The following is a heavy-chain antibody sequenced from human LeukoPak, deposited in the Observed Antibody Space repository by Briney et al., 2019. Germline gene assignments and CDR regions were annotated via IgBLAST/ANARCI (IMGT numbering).Heavy chain of an antibody. CDR2: ISSSGSTI. CDR1: GFTFSSYE. V-gene: IGHV3-48*03. Sequence: PGGTLRLSCAASGFTFSSYEMNWVRHAPRKGLEWVLYISSSGSTIYYADSVKGRLTISRDNAKNSLYLQMNSLRAEDTAVYYCARVLYCTNGVCYMEYYYYYGMDVWGQGTTVTVSS. J-gene: IGHJ6*02. CDR3: ARVLYCTNGVCYMEYYYYYGMDV. D-gene: IGHD2-8*01.